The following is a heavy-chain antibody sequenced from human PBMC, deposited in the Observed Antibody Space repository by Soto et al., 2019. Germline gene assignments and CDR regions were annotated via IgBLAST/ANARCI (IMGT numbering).Heavy chain of an antibody. V-gene: IGHV1-69*01. CDR3: AVRLSPQRYYGVDV. CDR1: GGTFRSYA. Sequence: QVHLVQSGPELKKPGSSVKVSCSASGGTFRSYAISWVRQAPGQGLEWIGGIIPVFASANYAQRFKGRLTITADESTGTAYMDLSSLRPADTAVFFCAVRLSPQRYYGVDVWGPGTTVTVSS. CDR2: IIPVFASA. J-gene: IGHJ6*02. D-gene: IGHD3-9*01.